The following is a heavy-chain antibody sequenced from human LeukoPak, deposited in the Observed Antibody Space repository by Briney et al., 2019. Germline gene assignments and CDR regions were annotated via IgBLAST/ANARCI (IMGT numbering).Heavy chain of an antibody. J-gene: IGHJ4*02. Sequence: SETLSLTCTVSGGSISGYYWIWIRQPPGKGLEWIAYIHSDGNANYNPSLKSRVTISVDTSKNQFSLRLTSVTAADTAVYYCARHFDFWGQGTLVIVSS. V-gene: IGHV4-59*08. CDR3: ARHFDF. CDR1: GGSISGYY. CDR2: IHSDGNA.